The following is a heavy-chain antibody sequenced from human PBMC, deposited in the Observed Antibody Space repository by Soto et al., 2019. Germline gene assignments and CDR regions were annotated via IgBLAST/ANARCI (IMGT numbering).Heavy chain of an antibody. D-gene: IGHD2-2*01. Sequence: QVQLQQWGAGLLKPSETLSLTCTVHGGSFSGYFWNWIRQPPGKGLEWIGEINHSGSANYNPSLKSRVTISVDTSKNQFSLKLSSVTAADTAVYYCARGWDIVVVPAAKSQHYMDVWGKGTTVTVSS. CDR1: GGSFSGYF. V-gene: IGHV4-34*01. CDR3: ARGWDIVVVPAAKSQHYMDV. J-gene: IGHJ6*03. CDR2: INHSGSA.